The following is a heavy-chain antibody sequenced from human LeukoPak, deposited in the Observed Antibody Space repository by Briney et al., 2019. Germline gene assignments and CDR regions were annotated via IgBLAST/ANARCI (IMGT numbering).Heavy chain of an antibody. CDR2: IYYSGST. CDR3: ARSSLNWSGYKGVGNGMDV. D-gene: IGHD3-3*01. CDR1: GGSVSSGSYY. Sequence: PSETLCLTCTVSGGSVSSGSYYWSWIRQPPGKGLEWIGYIYYSGSTNYNPSLKSRVTISVDTSKNQFSLKLSSVTAADTAVYYCARSSLNWSGYKGVGNGMDVWGQGTTVTVSS. V-gene: IGHV4-61*01. J-gene: IGHJ6*02.